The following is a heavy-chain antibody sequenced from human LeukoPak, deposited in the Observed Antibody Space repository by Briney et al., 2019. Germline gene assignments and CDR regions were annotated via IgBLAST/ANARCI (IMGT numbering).Heavy chain of an antibody. CDR3: AGAGYYYYYGMDV. J-gene: IGHJ6*02. CDR2: INHSGST. Sequence: KPSETLSLTCAVYGGSFSGYYWSWIRQPPGKGLEWIGEINHSGSTNYNPSLKSRVTISVDTSKNQFSLKLSSVTAADTAVYYCAGAGYYYYYGMDVWGQGTTVTVSS. CDR1: GGSFSGYY. V-gene: IGHV4-34*01.